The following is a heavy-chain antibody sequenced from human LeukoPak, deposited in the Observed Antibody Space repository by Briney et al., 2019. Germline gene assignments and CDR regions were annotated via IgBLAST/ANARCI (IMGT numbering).Heavy chain of an antibody. D-gene: IGHD3-3*01. J-gene: IGHJ4*02. CDR3: AKDLEGFWSALVDY. CDR1: GFTFSSYA. V-gene: IGHV3-23*01. CDR2: ISGSGGST. Sequence: GGSLRLSCAASGFTFSSYAMSWVRQAPGKGLEWVSAISGSGGSTYYADSVKGRFTISRDNSKNTLYLQMNSLRAEDTAVYYCAKDLEGFWSALVDYWGQGTLVTVSS.